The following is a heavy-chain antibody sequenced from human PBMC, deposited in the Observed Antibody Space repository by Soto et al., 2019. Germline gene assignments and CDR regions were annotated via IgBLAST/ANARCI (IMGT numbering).Heavy chain of an antibody. D-gene: IGHD6-19*01. CDR3: ATAGIAVAGTSYFQH. Sequence: ASVKVSCKVSGYTLTELSMHWVRQAPGKGLEWMGGFDPEDGETIYAQKFQGRVTMTEDTSTDTAYMELSSLRSEDTAVYYCATAGIAVAGTSYFQHWGQGTLVTVSS. CDR1: GYTLTELS. V-gene: IGHV1-24*01. CDR2: FDPEDGET. J-gene: IGHJ1*01.